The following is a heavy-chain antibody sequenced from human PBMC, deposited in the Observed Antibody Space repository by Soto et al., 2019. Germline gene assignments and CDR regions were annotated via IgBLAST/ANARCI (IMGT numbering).Heavy chain of an antibody. CDR1: GFTFSSYG. CDR3: ARGDEQLVTISFDY. J-gene: IGHJ4*02. Sequence: GGSLRLSCAASGFTFSSYGMHWVRRAPGKGLEWVAVISYDGSNKYYADSVKGRFTISRDNSKNTLYLQMNSLRAEDTAVYYCARGDEQLVTISFDYWGQGTLVTVSS. V-gene: IGHV3-30*03. CDR2: ISYDGSNK. D-gene: IGHD6-6*01.